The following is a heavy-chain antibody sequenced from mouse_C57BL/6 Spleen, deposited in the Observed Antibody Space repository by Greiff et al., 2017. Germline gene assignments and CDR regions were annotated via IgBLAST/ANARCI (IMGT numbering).Heavy chain of an antibody. CDR2: ISSGSSTI. Sequence: EVKLMESGGGLVKPGGSLKLSCAASGFTFSDYGMHWVRQAPEKGLEWVAYISSGSSTIYYADTVKGRFTISRDNAKNTLFLQMTSLRSEDTAMYYCAREGTWGFVSSYGYFDVWGTGTTVTVSS. V-gene: IGHV5-17*01. CDR1: GFTFSDYG. D-gene: IGHD1-1*01. CDR3: AREGTWGFVSSYGYFDV. J-gene: IGHJ1*03.